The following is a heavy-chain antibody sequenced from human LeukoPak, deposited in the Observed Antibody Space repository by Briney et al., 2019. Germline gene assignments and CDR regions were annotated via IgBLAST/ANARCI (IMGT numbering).Heavy chain of an antibody. Sequence: GGSLRLSCAASGFTFSSYSMNWVRQAPGKGLEWVSSISESSSYIYYADSVKGRFTISRDNAKSSLYLQMNSLRAEDTAVYYCARRGPLGCSGTSCFAGPVDYWGQGTLVTVSS. CDR2: ISESSSYI. CDR3: ARRGPLGCSGTSCFAGPVDY. CDR1: GFTFSSYS. V-gene: IGHV3-21*01. D-gene: IGHD2-2*01. J-gene: IGHJ4*02.